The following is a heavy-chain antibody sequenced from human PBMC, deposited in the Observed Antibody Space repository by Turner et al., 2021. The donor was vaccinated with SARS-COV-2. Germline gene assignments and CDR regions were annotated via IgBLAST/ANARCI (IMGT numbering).Heavy chain of an antibody. CDR1: GYTLTELS. V-gene: IGHV1-24*01. D-gene: IGHD6-13*01. CDR2: FDPEDGET. CDR3: ATAPPIAAAGRWFDP. J-gene: IGHJ5*02. Sequence: QVQLVQSGAEVTKPGASVKVACKISGYTLTELSMHWVRQAPGKGLEWMGGFDPEDGETIYAQKFQGRVTMTEDTSTDTAYVELSSLRSEDTAVYYCATAPPIAAAGRWFDPWGQGTLVTVSS.